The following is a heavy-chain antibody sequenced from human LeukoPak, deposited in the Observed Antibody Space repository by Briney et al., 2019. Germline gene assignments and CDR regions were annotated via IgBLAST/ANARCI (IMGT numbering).Heavy chain of an antibody. CDR1: GFTFSSYE. CDR3: ARVYVGRGRTTVTTSWFDP. Sequence: GGSLRLSCAAPGFTFSSYEMNWARQAPGKGLEWVSYISSSGSTIYYADSVKGRFTISRDNAKNSLYLQMNSLRAEDTAVYYCARVYVGRGRTTVTTSWFDPWGQGTLVTVSS. J-gene: IGHJ5*02. CDR2: ISSSGSTI. D-gene: IGHD4-17*01. V-gene: IGHV3-48*03.